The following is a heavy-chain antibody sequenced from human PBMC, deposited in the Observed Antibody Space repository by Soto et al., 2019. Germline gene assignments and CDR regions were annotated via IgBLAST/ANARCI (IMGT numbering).Heavy chain of an antibody. Sequence: ASVKVSCKASGYTFTSYDINWVRQATGQGLEWMGWMNPNSGNTGYAQKFQGRVTMTRNTSISTAYMELSSLRSEDTAVYYCARARWIALRSSTNDAFDIWGQGTMVTVSS. CDR1: GYTFTSYD. D-gene: IGHD3-10*02. V-gene: IGHV1-8*01. J-gene: IGHJ3*02. CDR2: MNPNSGNT. CDR3: ARARWIALRSSTNDAFDI.